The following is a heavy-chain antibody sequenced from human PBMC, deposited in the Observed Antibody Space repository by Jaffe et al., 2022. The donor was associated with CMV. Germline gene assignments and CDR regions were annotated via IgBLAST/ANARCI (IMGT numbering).Heavy chain of an antibody. V-gene: IGHV4-34*01. D-gene: IGHD3-22*01. CDR1: GGSFSGYY. Sequence: QVQLQQWGAGLLKPSETLSLTCAVYGGSFSGYYWSWIRQPPGKGLEWIGEINHSGSTNYNPSLKSRVTISVDTSKNQFSLKLSSVTAADTAVYYCARVHGYTTYYYDSSGRGYFQHWGQGTLVTVSS. CDR2: INHSGST. J-gene: IGHJ1*01. CDR3: ARVHGYTTYYYDSSGRGYFQH.